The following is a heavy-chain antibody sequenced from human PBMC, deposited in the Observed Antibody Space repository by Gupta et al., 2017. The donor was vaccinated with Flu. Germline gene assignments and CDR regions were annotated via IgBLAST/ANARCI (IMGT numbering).Heavy chain of an antibody. CDR2: VVVSGGDT. Sequence: MPWVRQAPGKGLECVSVVVVSGGDTYYAASVKGRFTISRDNSKNTLYLQMNSLRAEDTAVYYCAKGLWFGELSKYYYYMDVWGKGTSVTVSS. J-gene: IGHJ6*03. D-gene: IGHD3-10*01. CDR3: AKGLWFGELSKYYYYMDV. V-gene: IGHV3-23*01.